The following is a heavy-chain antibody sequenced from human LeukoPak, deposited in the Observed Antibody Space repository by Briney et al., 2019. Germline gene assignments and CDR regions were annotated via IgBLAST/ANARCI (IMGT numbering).Heavy chain of an antibody. Sequence: ASVKVSCKASGYTFTSNYIHWVRQAPGQGLEWMGMIYPRDGSTSYAQKFQGRVTVTRDTSTSTVHMELSSLRSEDTAVYYCARDDGYSYGSSDYWGQGTLVTVSS. CDR2: IYPRDGST. D-gene: IGHD5-18*01. CDR3: ARDDGYSYGSSDY. V-gene: IGHV1-46*01. CDR1: GYTFTSNY. J-gene: IGHJ4*02.